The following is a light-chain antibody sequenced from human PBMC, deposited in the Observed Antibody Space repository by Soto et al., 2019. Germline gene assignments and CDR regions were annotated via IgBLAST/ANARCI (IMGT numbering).Light chain of an antibody. CDR3: QQYGASRWT. CDR2: GAS. Sequence: EIVLTQSPGTLSLSPGERASLSCRASQSVASAYLAWYQHKPGHAPRLLIFGASSRATGIPDRFSGSGSGTDFTLTISRLEPEDYAVYYCQQYGASRWTFGQGTKVEAK. V-gene: IGKV3-20*01. J-gene: IGKJ1*01. CDR1: QSVASAY.